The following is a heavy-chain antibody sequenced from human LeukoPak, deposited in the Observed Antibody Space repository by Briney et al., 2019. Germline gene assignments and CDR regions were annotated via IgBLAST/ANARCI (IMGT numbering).Heavy chain of an antibody. CDR1: GFTFSTHG. CDR3: ARDKVATIKFGGYYYGMDV. D-gene: IGHD5-12*01. Sequence: GGSLRLSCVASGFTFSTHGMNWVRQAPGRGLEWVSYISSSGSTIYYGDSVKGRFTISRDNAKNSLYLQMNSLRAEDTAVYYCARDKVATIKFGGYYYGMDVWGQGTTVTVSS. V-gene: IGHV3-48*04. J-gene: IGHJ6*02. CDR2: ISSSGSTI.